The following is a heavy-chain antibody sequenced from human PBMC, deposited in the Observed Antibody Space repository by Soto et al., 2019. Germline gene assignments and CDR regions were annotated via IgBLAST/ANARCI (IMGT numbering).Heavy chain of an antibody. Sequence: QVQLVESGGGLVKPGGSLRLSCAASGFIFSDYYMHWIRQAPGKGLEWVSYISSSGDYTNYADSVKGRVTVSRDNAKNSLYLQMSSLRAEVTAVYYCARDRDTMIRGVYQHWGQGTLVTVSS. CDR1: GFIFSDYY. J-gene: IGHJ1*01. V-gene: IGHV3-11*05. CDR2: ISSSGDYT. CDR3: ARDRDTMIRGVYQH. D-gene: IGHD3-10*01.